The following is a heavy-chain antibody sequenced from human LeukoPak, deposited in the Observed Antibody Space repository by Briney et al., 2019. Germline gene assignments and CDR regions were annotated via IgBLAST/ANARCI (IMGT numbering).Heavy chain of an antibody. V-gene: IGHV3-48*01. CDR3: ARGSVWKGEYYFDY. CDR1: GFTFSSYS. J-gene: IGHJ4*02. D-gene: IGHD3-10*01. CDR2: ISSSSSTT. Sequence: GGSLRLSCAASGFTFSSYSMNWVRQAPGKGLEWVSYISSSSSTTYYADSVKGRFTISRDNAKNSLYLQMNSLRAEDTAVYYCARGSVWKGEYYFDYWGQGTLVTVSS.